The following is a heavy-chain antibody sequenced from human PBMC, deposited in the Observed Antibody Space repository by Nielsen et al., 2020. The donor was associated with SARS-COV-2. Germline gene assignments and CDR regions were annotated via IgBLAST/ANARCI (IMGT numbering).Heavy chain of an antibody. CDR3: TRGQWLQHFLFDY. CDR2: IRSKAYGGTT. J-gene: IGHJ4*02. D-gene: IGHD6-19*01. V-gene: IGHV3-49*03. Sequence: GSLRLSCPASGFTFGDYAMSWFRQAPGKGLEWAGFIRSKAYGGTTEYAASVKGRFTISRDDSKSIAYLQMNSLKTEDTAVYYCTRGQWLQHFLFDYWGQGTLVTVSS. CDR1: GFTFGDYA.